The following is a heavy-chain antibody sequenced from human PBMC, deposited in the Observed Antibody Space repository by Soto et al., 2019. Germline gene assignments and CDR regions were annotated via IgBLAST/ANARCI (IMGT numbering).Heavy chain of an antibody. J-gene: IGHJ6*02. CDR1: GGSISSGGYS. Sequence: QLQLQESGSGLVKPSQTLSLTCAVSGGSISSGGYSWSWIRQPPWKGLEWIGYIYHSGSTYYNPSLKSRVTISVDRSKNQFSLKLSSVTVADTAVYYCARAHYGDYGYGMDVWGQGTTVTVSS. CDR2: IYHSGST. CDR3: ARAHYGDYGYGMDV. D-gene: IGHD4-17*01. V-gene: IGHV4-30-2*01.